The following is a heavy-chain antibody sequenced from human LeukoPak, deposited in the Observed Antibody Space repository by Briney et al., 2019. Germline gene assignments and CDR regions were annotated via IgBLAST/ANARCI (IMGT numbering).Heavy chain of an antibody. CDR3: ATGALDGFKSHFDY. CDR1: GGSFSGYY. CDR2: IYTSGST. D-gene: IGHD5-24*01. V-gene: IGHV4-59*10. J-gene: IGHJ4*02. Sequence: SETLSLTCAVYGGSFSGYYWSWIRQPAGKGLEWIGRIYTSGSTNYKPSLKSRATISIDTSKNQFSLELSSVTAADTAVYYCATGALDGFKSHFDYWGQGTLVTVSS.